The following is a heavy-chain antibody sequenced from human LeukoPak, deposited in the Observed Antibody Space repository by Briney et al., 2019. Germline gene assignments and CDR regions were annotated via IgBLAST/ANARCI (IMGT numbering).Heavy chain of an antibody. V-gene: IGHV3-23*01. D-gene: IGHD3-16*01. CDR3: AKFEFGF. CDR1: GFTFSSYV. J-gene: IGHJ4*02. Sequence: PGGSLRLSCAVSGFTFSSYVMSWVRQAPGKGLEWVSAISGSGGSTYYADSVKGRFAISRDNSKNTLYLQTNSLRDEDTAVYYCAKFEFGFWGQGTLVTVSS. CDR2: ISGSGGST.